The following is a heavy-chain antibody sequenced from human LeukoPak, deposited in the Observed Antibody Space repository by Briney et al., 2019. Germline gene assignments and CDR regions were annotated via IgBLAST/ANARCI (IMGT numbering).Heavy chain of an antibody. CDR3: ARTGGRDGYGFDY. D-gene: IGHD5-24*01. Sequence: GGSLRLSCAASGFTFSSHGMHWVRQTPGKGLEWVAAVRYDGRNKYYADSVKGRLTISRDNSKNTLYLQMNSLRAEDTAVYYCARTGGRDGYGFDYWGQGTLVTVSP. J-gene: IGHJ4*02. V-gene: IGHV3-33*01. CDR2: VRYDGRNK. CDR1: GFTFSSHG.